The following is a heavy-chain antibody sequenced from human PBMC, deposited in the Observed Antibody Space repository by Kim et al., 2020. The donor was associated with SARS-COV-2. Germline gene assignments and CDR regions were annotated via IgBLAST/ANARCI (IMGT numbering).Heavy chain of an antibody. V-gene: IGHV1-69*13. CDR2: IIPIFGTA. CDR3: AREGGRGYYYDSSGYYAADY. D-gene: IGHD3-22*01. CDR1: GGTFSSYA. Sequence: SVKVSCKASGGTFSSYAISWVRQAPGQGLEWMGGIIPIFGTANYAQKFQGRVTITADESTSTAYMELSSLRSEDTAVYYCAREGGRGYYYDSSGYYAADYWGQGTLVTVSS. J-gene: IGHJ4*02.